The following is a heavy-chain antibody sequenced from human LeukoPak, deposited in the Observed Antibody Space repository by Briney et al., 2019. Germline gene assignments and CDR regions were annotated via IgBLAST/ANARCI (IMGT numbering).Heavy chain of an antibody. CDR3: ARYCGGDCYNFDY. CDR1: GGSISSSSYY. D-gene: IGHD2-21*02. CDR2: IYYSGST. Sequence: SETLSLTCTVSGGSISSSSYYWGWIRQPPGKGLEWIGSIYYSGSTYYNPSLKSRVTISVDTSKNQFSLKLSSVTAADTAVYYCARYCGGDCYNFDYWGLGTLVTVSS. J-gene: IGHJ4*02. V-gene: IGHV4-39*07.